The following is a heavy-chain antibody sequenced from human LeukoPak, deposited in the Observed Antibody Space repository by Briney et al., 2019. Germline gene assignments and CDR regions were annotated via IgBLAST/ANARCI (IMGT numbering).Heavy chain of an antibody. Sequence: PGRSLRLSCTASGFTFGDYAMSWVRQAPGKGLEWVGFIRSKAYGGTTEYAASVKGRFTISRDDSKSIAHLQMNSLKTEDTAVYYCTRDPGYCSSTSCHNWFDPWGQGTLVTVSS. D-gene: IGHD2-2*03. J-gene: IGHJ5*02. CDR3: TRDPGYCSSTSCHNWFDP. V-gene: IGHV3-49*04. CDR2: IRSKAYGGTT. CDR1: GFTFGDYA.